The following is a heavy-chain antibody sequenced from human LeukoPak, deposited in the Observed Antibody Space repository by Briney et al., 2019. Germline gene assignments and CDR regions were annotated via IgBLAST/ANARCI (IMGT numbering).Heavy chain of an antibody. Sequence: ASVKVSCKASGYTFTSYGISWVRQAPGQGLEWMGWISAYNGNTNYAQKLQGRVTMTTDTSTSTAYMELRSLRSDDTAVHYCARVWVTMVRGVIITDAFDIWGQGTMVTVSS. CDR3: ARVWVTMVRGVIITDAFDI. V-gene: IGHV1-18*01. J-gene: IGHJ3*02. D-gene: IGHD3-10*01. CDR2: ISAYNGNT. CDR1: GYTFTSYG.